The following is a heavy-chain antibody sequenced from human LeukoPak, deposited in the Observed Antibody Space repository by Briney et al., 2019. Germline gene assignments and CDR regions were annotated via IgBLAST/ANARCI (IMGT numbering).Heavy chain of an antibody. V-gene: IGHV2-26*01. CDR3: ARTIAAAGTGFDP. CDR2: IFSNDEK. D-gene: IGHD6-13*01. J-gene: IGHJ5*02. Sequence: SGPTLVIPSETPTLTFTVSGFSLSNDRMGVSWIRQPPGKALEGLAHIFSNDEKSYSTSLKSRLTISKDTSKSQVVLTMTNMDPVDTATYYCARTIAAAGTGFDPWGQGTLVTVSS. CDR1: GFSLSNDRMG.